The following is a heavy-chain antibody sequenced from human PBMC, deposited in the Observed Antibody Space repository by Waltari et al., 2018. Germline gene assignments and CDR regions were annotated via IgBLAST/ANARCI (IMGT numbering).Heavy chain of an antibody. CDR2: ISRSSTYI. D-gene: IGHD3-3*01. J-gene: IGHJ3*02. V-gene: IGHV3-21*01. CDR1: GFTFSSYS. CDR3: ARAGLSASGVVLDDAFDI. Sequence: EVQLVESGGGLVKSGGSQRLSCAASGFTFSSYSMNWVRQAPGKGLEWLSIISRSSTYIYYSDSVKGRFTISRDNAKNSVFLQMNSVRAEDTAMYYCARAGLSASGVVLDDAFDIWGQGTMVIVSS.